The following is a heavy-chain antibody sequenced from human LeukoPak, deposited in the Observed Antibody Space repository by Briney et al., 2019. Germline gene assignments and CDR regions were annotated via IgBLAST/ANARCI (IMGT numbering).Heavy chain of an antibody. CDR1: GYTFTSYD. Sequence: EASVKVSCKASGYTFTSYDINWVRQAPGQGLEWMGWINPNSGGTNYAQKFQGWVTMTRDTSISTAYMELSRLRSDDTAVYYCARGGNGYDYWGQGTLVTVSS. CDR3: ARGGNGYDY. CDR2: INPNSGGT. V-gene: IGHV1-2*04. J-gene: IGHJ4*02. D-gene: IGHD1-1*01.